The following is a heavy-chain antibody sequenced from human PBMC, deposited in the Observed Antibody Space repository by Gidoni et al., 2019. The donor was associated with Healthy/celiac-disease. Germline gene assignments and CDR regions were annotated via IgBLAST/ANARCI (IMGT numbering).Heavy chain of an antibody. D-gene: IGHD2-21*02. CDR3: ARAQYGGNFEGAFDI. CDR2: ISYDGSNK. Sequence: QVQLVESGGGVDQPGRSLRLSCAASGFTFSSYAMHWVRQAPGKGLEWVAVISYDGSNKDYADSVKGRFTISRDNSKNTLYLQMNSLRAEDTAVYYCARAQYGGNFEGAFDIWGQGTMVTVSS. CDR1: GFTFSSYA. J-gene: IGHJ3*02. V-gene: IGHV3-30-3*01.